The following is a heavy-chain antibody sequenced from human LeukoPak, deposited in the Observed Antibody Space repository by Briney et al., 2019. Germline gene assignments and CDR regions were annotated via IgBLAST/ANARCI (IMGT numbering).Heavy chain of an antibody. Sequence: ASVKVSCKASGYTFTSYGISWVRQAPGQGLEWMGWISAYNGNTNYAQKLQGRVTMTTDTSTSTAYMELRSLRSDDTAVYYCARDLRLRPTLGAVVPAAIQYNNWFDPWGQGTLVTVSS. CDR2: ISAYNGNT. J-gene: IGHJ5*02. D-gene: IGHD2-2*01. V-gene: IGHV1-18*01. CDR1: GYTFTSYG. CDR3: ARDLRLRPTLGAVVPAAIQYNNWFDP.